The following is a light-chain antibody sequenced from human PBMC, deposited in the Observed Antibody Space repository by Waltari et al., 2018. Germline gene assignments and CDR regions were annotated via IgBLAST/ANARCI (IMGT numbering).Light chain of an antibody. V-gene: IGKV1-5*01. CDR1: QSINNW. CDR3: QQYNSFWT. J-gene: IGKJ1*01. CDR2: DAS. Sequence: DIQMTQSPSTLSASVGDRVTITCRASQSINNWLAWFQQKPGKAPKLLIYDASSLESGVPSRFSGRGSGTEFTLTISSLQPDDFATYYCQQYNSFWTFGQGTKVEIK.